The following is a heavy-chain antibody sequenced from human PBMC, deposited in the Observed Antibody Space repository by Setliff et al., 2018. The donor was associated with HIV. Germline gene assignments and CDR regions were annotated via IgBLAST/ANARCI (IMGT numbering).Heavy chain of an antibody. D-gene: IGHD6-13*01. Sequence: PGESLKISCQGSGYSFTNYWIGWARQMPGKGLEWMGIIYPGDSDTRYSPSFQGQVTISADKSISTAYLQWSSLKASDTAMYYCARSGTGYSSSWDVPDFDYWGQGTLVTVSS. CDR1: GYSFTNYW. J-gene: IGHJ4*02. CDR2: IYPGDSDT. CDR3: ARSGTGYSSSWDVPDFDY. V-gene: IGHV5-51*01.